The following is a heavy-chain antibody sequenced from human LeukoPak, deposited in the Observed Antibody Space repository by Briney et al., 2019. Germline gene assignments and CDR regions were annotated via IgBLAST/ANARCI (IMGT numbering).Heavy chain of an antibody. CDR2: ISGSGGST. J-gene: IGHJ3*02. Sequence: PGGSLRLSCAASGFTFSSYAMSWVRQAPGKGLEWVSAISGSGGSTYYADSVKGRFTISRDNSKNTLYLQMNSLRAEDTAVYYCARTLHPVIVRGPIPIWGQGKMVTVSS. D-gene: IGHD3-10*01. V-gene: IGHV3-23*01. CDR3: ARTLHPVIVRGPIPI. CDR1: GFTFSSYA.